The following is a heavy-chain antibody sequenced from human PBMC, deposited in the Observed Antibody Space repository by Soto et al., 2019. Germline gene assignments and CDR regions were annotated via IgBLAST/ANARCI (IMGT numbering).Heavy chain of an antibody. CDR3: ASLTIFGRGESGDGNDY. D-gene: IGHD2-21*02. V-gene: IGHV4-34*01. CDR1: GGSFSGYY. CDR2: INHSGST. J-gene: IGHJ4*02. Sequence: PSETLSLTCAVYGGSFSGYYWSWIRQPPGKGLEWIGEINHSGSTNYNPSLKSRVTISVDTSKNQFSLKLSSVTAADTAVYYCASLTIFGRGESGDGNDYWGQGTLVTVSS.